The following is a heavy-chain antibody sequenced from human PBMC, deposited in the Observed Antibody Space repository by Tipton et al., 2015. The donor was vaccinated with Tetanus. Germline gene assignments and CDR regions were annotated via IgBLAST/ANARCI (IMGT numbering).Heavy chain of an antibody. Sequence: TLSLTCTVSGGSISSYYWSWIRQPAGKGLEWIGRIYYSGSTNYNPSLKSRVTISVDTSKNQFSLKLSSVTAADTAVYYCARGMVSWGIFPYWGQGTLVTVSS. CDR1: GGSISSYY. CDR2: IYYSGST. CDR3: ARGMVSWGIFPY. D-gene: IGHD2-8*01. J-gene: IGHJ4*02. V-gene: IGHV4-4*07.